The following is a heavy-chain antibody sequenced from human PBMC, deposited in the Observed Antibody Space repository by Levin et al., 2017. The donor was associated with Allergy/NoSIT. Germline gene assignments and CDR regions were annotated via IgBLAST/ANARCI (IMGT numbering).Heavy chain of an antibody. D-gene: IGHD3-22*01. CDR2: ISSSSSTI. Sequence: PGGSLRLSCAASGFTFSSYSMNWVRQAPGKGLEWVSYISSSSSTIYYADSVKGRFTISRDNAKNSLYLQMNSLRAEDTAVYYCARDHYYDSSGTYYYYYGMDVWGQGTTVTVSS. V-gene: IGHV3-48*01. CDR1: GFTFSSYS. J-gene: IGHJ6*02. CDR3: ARDHYYDSSGTYYYYYGMDV.